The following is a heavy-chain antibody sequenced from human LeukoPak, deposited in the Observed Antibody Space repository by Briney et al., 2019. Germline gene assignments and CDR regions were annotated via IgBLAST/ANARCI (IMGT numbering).Heavy chain of an antibody. CDR1: GFTFSSYA. CDR2: ISYDGSNK. V-gene: IGHV3-30*04. Sequence: GGSLRLSCAASGFTFSSYAMHWIRQAPGKGLEWVAVISYDGSNKYYADSVKGRFTISRDNAKNSLYLQMNSLRAEDTAVYYCARVCMSLRFLEWAHSDAFDIWGQGTMVTVSS. J-gene: IGHJ3*02. CDR3: ARVCMSLRFLEWAHSDAFDI. D-gene: IGHD3-3*01.